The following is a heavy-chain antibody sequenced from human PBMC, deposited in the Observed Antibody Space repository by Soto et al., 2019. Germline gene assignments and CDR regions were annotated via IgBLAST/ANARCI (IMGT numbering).Heavy chain of an antibody. D-gene: IGHD1-26*01. CDR3: ARGVSAGADY. CDR2: MQPSTGRT. Sequence: GASVKVSCKASGYTFTTYDISWVRQAPGQGLEWMGWMQPSTGRTGYAQKFQGRVTMTRDTSINTAYMELTTLTSDDTAFYYCARGVSAGADYWGQGTLVTVSS. CDR1: GYTFTTYD. V-gene: IGHV1-8*01. J-gene: IGHJ4*02.